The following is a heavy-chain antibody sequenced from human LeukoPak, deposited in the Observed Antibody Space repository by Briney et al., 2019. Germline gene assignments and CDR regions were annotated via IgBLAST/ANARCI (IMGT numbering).Heavy chain of an antibody. V-gene: IGHV4-59*01. D-gene: IGHD3-16*01. CDR3: ARVYRYDWGAFDI. CDR1: GDSIGDYY. Sequence: SETLSLTCAVSGDSIGDYYWSWVRQPPGKGLEWIGYIYKSGSSSYNPSLKSRVTMSVDASKNQFSLRLTSVTTADTAVYYCARVYRYDWGAFDIWGQGTMVTVSS. CDR2: IYKSGSS. J-gene: IGHJ3*02.